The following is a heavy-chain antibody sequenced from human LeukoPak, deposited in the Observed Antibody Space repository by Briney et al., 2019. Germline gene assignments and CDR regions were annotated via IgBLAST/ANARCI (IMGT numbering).Heavy chain of an antibody. V-gene: IGHV3-23*01. Sequence: AGGSLRLSCAASGFTFSSYAMSWVRQAPGKGLEWVSAISGSGGSTYYADSVKGRFTISRDNSKNTLYLQMNSLRAEDTAVYYCAKDTSSGWYPPDFDYWGQGTLVTVSS. CDR3: AKDTSSGWYPPDFDY. CDR2: ISGSGGST. D-gene: IGHD6-19*01. CDR1: GFTFSSYA. J-gene: IGHJ4*02.